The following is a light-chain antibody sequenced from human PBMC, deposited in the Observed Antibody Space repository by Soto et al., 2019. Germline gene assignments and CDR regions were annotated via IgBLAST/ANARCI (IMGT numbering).Light chain of an antibody. CDR1: SSDVGGYNY. CDR3: RSYTSSSTLV. V-gene: IGLV2-14*01. Sequence: QSALTQPASVSGSPGQSITISCTGTSSDVGGYNYVSWYQQHPDKAPKLMIYDVSNRPSGVSNRFSGSKSGNTASLTISGLQADEAADYYSRSYTSSSTLVFGGGTKLTVL. J-gene: IGLJ2*01. CDR2: DVS.